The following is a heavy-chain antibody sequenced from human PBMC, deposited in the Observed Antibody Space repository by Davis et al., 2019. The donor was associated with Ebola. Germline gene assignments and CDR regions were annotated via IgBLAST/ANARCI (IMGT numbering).Heavy chain of an antibody. J-gene: IGHJ4*02. Sequence: ASVKVSCKVSGYTLTELSMHWVRQAPGQGLEWMGIINPSGGSTSYAQKFQGRVTMTRDTSTSTVYMELSSLRSEDTAVYYCARSRDGYNFDYWGQGTLVTVSS. CDR3: ARSRDGYNFDY. V-gene: IGHV1-46*01. D-gene: IGHD5-24*01. CDR1: GYTLTELS. CDR2: INPSGGST.